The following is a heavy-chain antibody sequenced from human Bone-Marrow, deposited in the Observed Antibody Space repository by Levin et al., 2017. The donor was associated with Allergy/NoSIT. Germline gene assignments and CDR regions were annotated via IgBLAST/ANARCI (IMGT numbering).Heavy chain of an antibody. CDR3: AKAPGSSSFFEY. CDR2: ISFDERKN. Sequence: GESLKISCATSGFTLSNFGIHWVRQAPGKGLEWVAVISFDERKNYYADSVKGRFTISRDTSKNMVFLQMDSLKPEDTAVYYCAKAPGSSSFFEYWGQGTLVAVSS. J-gene: IGHJ4*02. V-gene: IGHV3-30*18. D-gene: IGHD6-6*01. CDR1: GFTLSNFG.